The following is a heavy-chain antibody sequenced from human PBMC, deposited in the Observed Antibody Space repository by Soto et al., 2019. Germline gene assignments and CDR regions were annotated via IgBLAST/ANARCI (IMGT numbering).Heavy chain of an antibody. V-gene: IGHV1-24*01. CDR1: GYTLTELS. J-gene: IGHJ3*02. CDR3: VLGWALPIPSDFDI. CDR2: FDPEDGET. D-gene: IGHD1-26*01. Sequence: ASVKVSCKVSGYTLTELSMHLVRQAPGKGLEWIGGFDPEDGETIYPQNFQRRVTMTEDTTTDTAYMEMCMLASEATAFSYCVLGWALPIPSDFDIWGQGTMVTVSS.